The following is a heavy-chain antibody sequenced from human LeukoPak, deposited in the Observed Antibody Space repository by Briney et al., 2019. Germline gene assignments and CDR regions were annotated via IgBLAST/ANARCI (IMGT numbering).Heavy chain of an antibody. D-gene: IGHD6-13*01. J-gene: IGHJ4*02. CDR3: ARASPSPYSSSWPLYFFDY. Sequence: SQTLSLTCAISGGSVSSNSAAWNWIRQSPSRGLEWLGRTYYRSKWYNDYAVSVKSRITINPDTSKNQFSLQLNSVTPEDTAVYYCARASPSPYSSSWPLYFFDYWGQGTLVTVSS. V-gene: IGHV6-1*01. CDR2: TYYRSKWYN. CDR1: GGSVSSNSAA.